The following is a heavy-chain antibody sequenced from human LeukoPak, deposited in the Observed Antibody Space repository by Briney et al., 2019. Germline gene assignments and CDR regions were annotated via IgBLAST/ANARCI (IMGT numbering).Heavy chain of an antibody. Sequence: GGSLRLSCAASGFTFSSYSMNWVRQAPGKGLEWVSSISSSSSYIYYADSVKGRFTISRDNAKNSLYLQMNSLRAEDTAVYYCARATGTWGHDGFDIWGQGTMVTVSS. CDR3: ARATGTWGHDGFDI. CDR1: GFTFSSYS. J-gene: IGHJ3*02. CDR2: ISSSSSYI. V-gene: IGHV3-21*04. D-gene: IGHD3-16*01.